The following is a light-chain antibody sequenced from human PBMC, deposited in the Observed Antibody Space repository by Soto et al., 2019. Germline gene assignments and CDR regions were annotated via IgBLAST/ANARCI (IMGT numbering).Light chain of an antibody. CDR1: SSNIGSNT. V-gene: IGLV1-44*01. CDR2: NNS. CDR3: PAWDDSLRGLE. Sequence: QSVLTQPPSASGTPGQMVTISCSGSSSNIGSNTVNWYKQLPGMAPKLIIYNNSQRPSGVPDRFSGSKSGTSASLAISGLQSEDEADYYCPAWDDSLRGLEFGGGTKLTVL. J-gene: IGLJ2*01.